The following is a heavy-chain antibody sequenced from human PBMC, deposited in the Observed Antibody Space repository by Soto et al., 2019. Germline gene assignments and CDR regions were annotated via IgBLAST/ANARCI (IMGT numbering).Heavy chain of an antibody. CDR3: AGYWSAGTLYGAFDI. Sequence: QVQLVQSGSEVKKPGSSVKVSCKASGGTFSDFTLSWLRQAPGRGLEWRGGIIPMMGATNNAQKLKGRLTIPAEKPTGTVYLGLNSLRSDDTAVYYVAGYWSAGTLYGAFDIWGQGTEVTVSP. CDR1: GGTFSDFT. CDR2: IIPMMGAT. J-gene: IGHJ3*02. D-gene: IGHD2-15*01. V-gene: IGHV1-69*06.